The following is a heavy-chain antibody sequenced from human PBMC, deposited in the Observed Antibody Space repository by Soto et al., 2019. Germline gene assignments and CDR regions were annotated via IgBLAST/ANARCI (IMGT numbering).Heavy chain of an antibody. CDR1: GGSFSGYY. CDR3: ARGRYYYASSGYRQYYYYYGMDV. V-gene: IGHV4-34*01. CDR2: INHSGST. J-gene: IGHJ6*02. Sequence: SETRSLTCAVYGGSFSGYYWSWIRQPPGKGLEWIGEINHSGSTNYNPSLKSRVTISVDTSKNQFSLKLSSVTAADTAVYYCARGRYYYASSGYRQYYYYYGMDVWGQGTTVTVSS. D-gene: IGHD3-22*01.